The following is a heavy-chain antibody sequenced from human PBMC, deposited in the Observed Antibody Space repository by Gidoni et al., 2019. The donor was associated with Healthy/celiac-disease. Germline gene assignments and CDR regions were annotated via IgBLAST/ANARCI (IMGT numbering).Heavy chain of an antibody. D-gene: IGHD2-15*01. J-gene: IGHJ4*02. CDR1: GFTFSCYA. V-gene: IGHV3-23*01. CDR3: ARLGGHIVVVVAAHFDY. Sequence: EVQLLESGGGLVQPGGSLILSCAASGFTFSCYAMSWVRQAPGKGLEWVSASSGSGGSTYYADSVKGRFTISRDNSKNTLYLQMNSLRAEDTAVYYCARLGGHIVVVVAAHFDYWGQGTLVTVSS. CDR2: SSGSGGST.